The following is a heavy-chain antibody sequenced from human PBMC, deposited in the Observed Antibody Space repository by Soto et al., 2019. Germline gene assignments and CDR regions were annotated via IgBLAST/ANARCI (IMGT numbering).Heavy chain of an antibody. CDR2: ISGSCDNT. J-gene: IGHJ4*02. CDR1: GFTFSSYA. V-gene: IGHV3-23*01. D-gene: IGHD1-1*01. Sequence: PGGSLSLSCAASGFTFSSYAMSWVRQAPGEGLEWVSAISGSCDNTYYADSMKGRFTISRDNSKDPLYLQITSLRAEDTAVYYCANPIPKTGTTFGFWGQGTLVTVSS. CDR3: ANPIPKTGTTFGF.